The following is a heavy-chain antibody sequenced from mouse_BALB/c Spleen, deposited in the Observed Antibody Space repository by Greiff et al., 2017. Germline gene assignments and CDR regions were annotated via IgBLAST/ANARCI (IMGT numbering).Heavy chain of an antibody. Sequence: GKLVESGGGLVKPGGSLKLSCAASGFTFSSYAMSWVRQTPDKRLEWVATISSGGSYTYYPDSVKGRFTISRDNAKNTLYLQMSSLKSEDTAMYYCASQLRNYAMDYWGQGTSVTVSS. CDR1: GFTFSSYA. CDR3: ASQLRNYAMDY. J-gene: IGHJ4*01. D-gene: IGHD1-1*01. V-gene: IGHV5-6*03. CDR2: ISSGGSYT.